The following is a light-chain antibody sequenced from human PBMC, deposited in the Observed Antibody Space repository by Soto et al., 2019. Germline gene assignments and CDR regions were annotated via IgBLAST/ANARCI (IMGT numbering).Light chain of an antibody. J-gene: IGKJ2*01. Sequence: AIRMTQSPSSFSASTGDRVTITCRASQGISRYLAWYQQKPGKAPKLLIYAASTLQSGVPSRFSGSGSGTDFTLTISCLQSEDFATYYCHQYYSYPYTFGQGTKLEIK. CDR1: QGISRY. CDR2: AAS. CDR3: HQYYSYPYT. V-gene: IGKV1-8*01.